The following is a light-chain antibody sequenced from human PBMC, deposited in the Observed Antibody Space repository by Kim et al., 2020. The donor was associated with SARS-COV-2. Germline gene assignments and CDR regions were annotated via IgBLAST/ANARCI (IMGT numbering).Light chain of an antibody. CDR2: ERS. CDR1: SNDVGSYNL. Sequence: QSALTQPASVSGSPGQSITISCTGTSNDVGSYNLFSWYQQHPGKAPNLIIYERSKRPSGVSNRFSGSTSGNTASLTISGLQAEDEADYYCCSYAGSSRVFGGGTQLTVL. V-gene: IGLV2-23*01. CDR3: CSYAGSSRV. J-gene: IGLJ3*02.